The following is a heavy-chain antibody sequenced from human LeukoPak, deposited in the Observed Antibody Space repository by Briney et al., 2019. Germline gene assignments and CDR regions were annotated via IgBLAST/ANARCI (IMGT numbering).Heavy chain of an antibody. J-gene: IGHJ3*02. CDR1: GFTFSSYV. CDR2: ISYDGSNE. V-gene: IGHV3-30*04. CDR3: AREWELLHAFDI. Sequence: GGSLRLSCAASGFTFSSYVMHWVRQAPGKGLEWVAIISYDGSNEYYADSVKGRFTISRDNSKNTLYLQMNSLRAEDTAVYYCAREWELLHAFDIWGQGTMVTVSS. D-gene: IGHD1-26*01.